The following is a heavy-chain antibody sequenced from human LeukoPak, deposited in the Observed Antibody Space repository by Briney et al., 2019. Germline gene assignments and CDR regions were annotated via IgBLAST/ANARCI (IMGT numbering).Heavy chain of an antibody. CDR1: GGSISSYY. J-gene: IGHJ2*01. CDR2: IYTSGST. D-gene: IGHD6-19*01. Sequence: SETLSLTCTVSGGSISSYYWSWIRQPAGKGLEWIGRIYTSGSTNYNPSLKSRVTMSVDTSKNQFSLKLSPVTAADTAVYYCAREYSSGWYWYFDLWGRGTLVTVSS. CDR3: AREYSSGWYWYFDL. V-gene: IGHV4-4*07.